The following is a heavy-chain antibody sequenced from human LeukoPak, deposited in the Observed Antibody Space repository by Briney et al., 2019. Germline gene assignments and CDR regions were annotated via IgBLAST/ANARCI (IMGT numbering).Heavy chain of an antibody. D-gene: IGHD3-22*01. CDR2: IKQDGSEK. Sequence: HPGGSLRLSCAASAFTFSSYWMSWVRQAPGKGLEWVANIKQDGSEKYYVDSVKGRFTISRDNAKNSLYLQMNSLRAEDTAVYYCARDELPDDNSGYAFDCWGQGTLVTVSS. J-gene: IGHJ4*02. V-gene: IGHV3-7*01. CDR1: AFTFSSYW. CDR3: ARDELPDDNSGYAFDC.